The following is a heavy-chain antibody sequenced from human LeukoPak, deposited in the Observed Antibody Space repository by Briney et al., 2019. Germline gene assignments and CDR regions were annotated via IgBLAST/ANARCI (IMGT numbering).Heavy chain of an antibody. Sequence: ASVKVSCKASGYSFTSHYMHWVRQAPGQGLEWMGLINPSGSSTLYAQKFQGRVTMARDMSTTTDYMELSSLRSEDTAVYYCARAEMATIFNYWYFDLWGRGTLVTVSS. J-gene: IGHJ2*01. CDR3: ARAEMATIFNYWYFDL. CDR1: GYSFTSHY. D-gene: IGHD5-24*01. CDR2: INPSGSST. V-gene: IGHV1-46*01.